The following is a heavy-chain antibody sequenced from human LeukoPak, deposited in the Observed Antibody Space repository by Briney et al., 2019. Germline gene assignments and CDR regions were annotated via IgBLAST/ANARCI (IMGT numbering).Heavy chain of an antibody. CDR2: ISGSGKTT. V-gene: IGHV3-23*01. Sequence: GGYLRLSCAASGFTFSSYAVSWVRQAPGRGLECISSISGSGKTTYYADSVKGRFTSSRDNSKKTVYLQLSSLRAEDTAVYYCAKAMSSTTWGIFDYWGQGTLVTVSS. J-gene: IGHJ4*02. CDR1: GFTFSSYA. D-gene: IGHD2-2*01. CDR3: AKAMSSTTWGIFDY.